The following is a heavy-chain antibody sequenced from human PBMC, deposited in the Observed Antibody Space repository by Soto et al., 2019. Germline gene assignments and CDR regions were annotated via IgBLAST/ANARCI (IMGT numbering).Heavy chain of an antibody. CDR1: GFIFSGSA. D-gene: IGHD2-2*02. V-gene: IGHV3-73*02. J-gene: IGHJ6*02. CDR2: IRSRANNFAT. CDR3: ARGQGAAIGDYYYHGMDV. Sequence: EVQLVESGGGLVQPGGSLKLSCAASGFIFSGSAIHWVRQASGKGLEWVGRIRSRANNFATSSAASVKGRFTFSRDDLKTTAYLQMNTLNPEDTAVYYCARGQGAAIGDYYYHGMDVWGQGTTVTVSS.